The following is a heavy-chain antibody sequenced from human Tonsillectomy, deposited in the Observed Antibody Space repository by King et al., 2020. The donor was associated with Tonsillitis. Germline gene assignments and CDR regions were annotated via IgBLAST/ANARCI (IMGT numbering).Heavy chain of an antibody. CDR2: VYHSGST. CDR3: ARVLSHTDAFDI. CDR1: GSSISSDYF. V-gene: IGHV4-38-2*02. Sequence: QLQESGPGLVKPSETLSLTCSVSGSSISSDYFWGWIRQPPGMGLEWIGTVYHSGSTYYNPSLKSRVTISVDTSKNQFSLKLSSVTAADTAVYYCARVLSHTDAFDIWGQGTMVTVSS. D-gene: IGHD2/OR15-2a*01. J-gene: IGHJ3*02.